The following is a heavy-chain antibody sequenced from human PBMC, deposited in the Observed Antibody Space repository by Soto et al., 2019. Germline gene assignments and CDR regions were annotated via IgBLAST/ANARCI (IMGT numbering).Heavy chain of an antibody. CDR3: VHGEVAYGYNYFDY. CDR1: GFSLSTSGVG. V-gene: IGHV2-5*01. J-gene: IGHJ4*02. CDR2: IYWNDDK. D-gene: IGHD5-18*01. Sequence: SGPTLVNPTQTLTLTCTFSGFSLSTSGVGVGWIRQPPGKALEWLALIYWNDDKRYSPSLKSRLTITKDTSKNQVVLTMANMDPVDTATYRCVHGEVAYGYNYFDYWGQGTLVTVSS.